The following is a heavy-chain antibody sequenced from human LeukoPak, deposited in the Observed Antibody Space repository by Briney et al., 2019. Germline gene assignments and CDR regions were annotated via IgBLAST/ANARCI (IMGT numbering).Heavy chain of an antibody. CDR3: AKPLRQWELLYWFDP. V-gene: IGHV3-30*18. CDR2: ISYDGSNK. Sequence: GGSLRLSCAASGFSFSNYGMHWVRQAPGKGLEGVAVISYDGSNKYYADSGQGRVTISKDNSNNTLYLQINSPRAEDTAVYYCAKPLRQWELLYWFDPWGEGTLVTVSS. J-gene: IGHJ5*02. CDR1: GFSFSNYG. D-gene: IGHD1-26*01.